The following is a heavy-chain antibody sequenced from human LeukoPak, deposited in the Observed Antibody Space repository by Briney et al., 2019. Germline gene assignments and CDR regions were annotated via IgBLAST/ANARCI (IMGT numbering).Heavy chain of an antibody. CDR2: IYYSGST. CDR3: ARHLGLTGENDAFDI. V-gene: IGHV4-59*08. CDR1: GGSISSYY. Sequence: MPSETLSLTCTVSGGSISSYYWSWIRQPPGKGLEWIGYIYYSGSTNYNPSLKSQVTISVDTSKNQFSLKLSSVTAADTAVYYCARHLGLTGENDAFDIWGQGTMVTVSS. J-gene: IGHJ3*02. D-gene: IGHD7-27*01.